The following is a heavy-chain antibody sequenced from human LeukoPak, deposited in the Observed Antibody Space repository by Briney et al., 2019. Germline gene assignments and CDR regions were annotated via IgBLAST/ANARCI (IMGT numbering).Heavy chain of an antibody. V-gene: IGHV4-38-2*02. CDR2: IYHSGST. CDR3: ARDRDSYGDHGNWFDP. J-gene: IGHJ5*02. CDR1: GFTFSDYY. D-gene: IGHD4-17*01. Sequence: GSLRLSCAASGFTFSDYYWGWIRQPPGKGLEWIGSIYHSGSTYYNPSLKSRVTISVDTSKNQFSLKLSSVTAADTAVYYCARDRDSYGDHGNWFDPWGQGTLVTVSS.